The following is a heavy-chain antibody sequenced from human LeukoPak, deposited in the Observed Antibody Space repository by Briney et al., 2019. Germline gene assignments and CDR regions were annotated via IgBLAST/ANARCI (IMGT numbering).Heavy chain of an antibody. CDR3: ARLGRNGYILDDSQTKYNDY. CDR2: IDPSDSYT. CDR1: GYSFASYW. J-gene: IGHJ4*02. Sequence: GESLKISCKGSGYSFASYWITWVRQMPGRGLEWMGRIDPSDSYTNYSPSFQGHVTISADKSISTAYLQWSSLKASDTAMYYCARLGRNGYILDDSQTKYNDYWGQGTLVTVSS. V-gene: IGHV5-10-1*01. D-gene: IGHD5-24*01.